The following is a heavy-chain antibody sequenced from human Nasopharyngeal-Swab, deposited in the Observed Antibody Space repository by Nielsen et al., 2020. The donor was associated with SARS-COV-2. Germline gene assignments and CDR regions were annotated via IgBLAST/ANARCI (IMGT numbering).Heavy chain of an antibody. CDR2: MNPNSGNT. CDR3: ARGLYSSGFSYYYYGMDV. CDR1: GYTFTSYD. Sequence: ASVKVSCKASGYTFTSYDINWVRQATGQGLEWMGWMNPNSGNTGYAQKFQGRVTMIRNTSISTAYMELSSLRSEDTAVYYCARGLYSSGFSYYYYGMDVWGQGTTVTVSS. J-gene: IGHJ6*02. D-gene: IGHD6-19*01. V-gene: IGHV1-8*01.